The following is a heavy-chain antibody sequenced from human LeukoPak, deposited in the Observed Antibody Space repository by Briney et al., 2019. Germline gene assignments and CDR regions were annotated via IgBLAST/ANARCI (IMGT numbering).Heavy chain of an antibody. CDR3: ARDQGYCSSTSRDAFDI. V-gene: IGHV1-2*04. D-gene: IGHD2-2*01. CDR1: GYTFTGYY. CDR2: INPNSGGT. J-gene: IGHJ3*02. Sequence: ASVKVSCKASGYTFTGYYMHWVRQAPGQGLEWMGWINPNSGGTNYAQKFQGWVTMTRDTSISTAYMELSRLRSDDTAVYYSARDQGYCSSTSRDAFDIWGQGTMVTVSS.